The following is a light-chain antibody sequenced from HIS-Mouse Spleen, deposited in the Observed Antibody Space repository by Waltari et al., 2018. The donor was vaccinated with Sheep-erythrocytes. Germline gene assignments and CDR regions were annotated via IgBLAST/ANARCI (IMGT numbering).Light chain of an antibody. CDR1: SRDVGGSTY. J-gene: IGLJ3*02. Sequence: QSALTQPPSASGSPGQSVPISCTGTSRDVGGSTYVSWYQQHPGKAPKLMIYEVSKRPSGVPDRFSGSKSGNTASLTVSGLQAEDEADYYCSSYAGSNNWVFGGGTKLTVL. CDR3: SSYAGSNNWV. CDR2: EVS. V-gene: IGLV2-8*01.